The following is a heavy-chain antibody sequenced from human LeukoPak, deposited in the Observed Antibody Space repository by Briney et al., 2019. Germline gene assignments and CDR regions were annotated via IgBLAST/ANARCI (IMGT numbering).Heavy chain of an antibody. CDR3: ARYNRIAAAGFSYYYYYMDV. V-gene: IGHV7-4-1*02. CDR1: GYTFTSYA. CDR2: INTNTGNP. D-gene: IGHD6-13*01. J-gene: IGHJ6*03. Sequence: ASVKVSCKASGYTFTSYAMNWVRQAPGQGLEWMGWINTNTGNPTYAQGFTGRFVFSLDTSVSTAYLQISSLKAEDTAVYYCARYNRIAAAGFSYYYYYMDVWGKGTTVTVSS.